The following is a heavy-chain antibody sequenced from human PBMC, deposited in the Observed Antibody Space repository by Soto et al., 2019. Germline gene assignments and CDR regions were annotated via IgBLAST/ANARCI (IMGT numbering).Heavy chain of an antibody. V-gene: IGHV1-18*01. CDR3: ARHHGPTTSETWFDP. CDR1: GYTFFTYD. J-gene: IGHJ5*02. Sequence: QVHLVQSGVEVKTPGASVKVSCQASGYTFFTYDISWVRQAPGQGLAWMGWISTYSGDTKYAQKFHGRVTMTTDTSTTTAYLELRRLRSDDTAVYYCARHHGPTTSETWFDPWGQGNRVNVSS. CDR2: ISTYSGDT. D-gene: IGHD5-12*01.